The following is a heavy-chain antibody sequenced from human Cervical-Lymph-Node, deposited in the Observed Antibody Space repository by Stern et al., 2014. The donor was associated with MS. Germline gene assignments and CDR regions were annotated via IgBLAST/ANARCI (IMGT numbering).Heavy chain of an antibody. D-gene: IGHD6-19*01. J-gene: IGHJ4*02. CDR3: ARVVAVAGTSFDY. V-gene: IGHV3-30-3*01. CDR1: GFTFSSYA. CDR2: ISYDGSKK. Sequence: EQLEESGGGVVQPGRSLRLSCAASGFTFSSYAMHWVRQAPGKGLEWVALISYDGSKKYYADSVKGRFTISRDNSENTVYLQMNSLRAEDTAVYYCARVVAVAGTSFDYWGQGTAVTVSS.